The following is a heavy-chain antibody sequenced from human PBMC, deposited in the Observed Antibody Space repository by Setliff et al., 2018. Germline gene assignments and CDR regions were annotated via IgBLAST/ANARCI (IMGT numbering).Heavy chain of an antibody. CDR2: ISSTGIPI. V-gene: IGHV3-64D*09. J-gene: IGHJ3*02. D-gene: IGHD2-21*02. Sequence: GGSLRLSCSAPGFTFSRYAMHWVRQAPRKGLESVSAISSTGIPIYYADSVKARFTISRDDAQNTLYLQMSSLRTDDTAVYYCVKDPSVYGADSGSIWGQGTMVTVSS. CDR1: GFTFSRYA. CDR3: VKDPSVYGADSGSI.